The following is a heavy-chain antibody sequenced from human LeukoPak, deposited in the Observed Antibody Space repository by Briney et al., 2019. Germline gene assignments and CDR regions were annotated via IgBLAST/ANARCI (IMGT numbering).Heavy chain of an antibody. Sequence: PSETLSLTCAVYGGSFSGYYWSWIRQPPGKGLEWIGEINHSGSTNYNPSLKSRVTISVDTSKNQFSLKLSSVTAADTAVYYCARSGYSYGRYYYYYMDVWGKGTTVTISS. CDR1: GGSFSGYY. V-gene: IGHV4-34*01. CDR3: ARSGYSYGRYYYYYMDV. CDR2: INHSGST. J-gene: IGHJ6*03. D-gene: IGHD5-18*01.